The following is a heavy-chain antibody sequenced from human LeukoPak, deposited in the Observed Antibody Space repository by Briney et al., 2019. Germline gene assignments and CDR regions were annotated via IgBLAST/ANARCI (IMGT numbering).Heavy chain of an antibody. V-gene: IGHV3-53*01. CDR3: ARDLRRRSYGSGSQIPPWGMDV. D-gene: IGHD3-10*01. CDR1: GFSVSNTC. CDR2: IYGLDNK. J-gene: IGHJ6*02. Sequence: PGGSLRLSCAASGFSVSNTCMSWVRQAPGKGLEWVSVIYGLDNKYYGDSVEGRFTISRDNSKNALYLQMNSLTVDDTAVYYCARDLRRRSYGSGSQIPPWGMDVWGQGTTVKVSS.